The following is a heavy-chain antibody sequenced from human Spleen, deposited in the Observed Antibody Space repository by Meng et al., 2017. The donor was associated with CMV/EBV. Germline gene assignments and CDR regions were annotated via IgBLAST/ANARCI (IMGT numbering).Heavy chain of an antibody. D-gene: IGHD4-17*01. Sequence: GESLKISCAASGFTFSSYGMHWVRQAPGKGLQWVSTISGRGSNSYYADSVKGRATISRDNSKNTLYLQVNSLRADDTAVYYCAKESPTYGDAFDIWGQGTMVTVSS. V-gene: IGHV3-23*01. CDR2: ISGRGSNS. CDR1: GFTFSSYG. CDR3: AKESPTYGDAFDI. J-gene: IGHJ3*02.